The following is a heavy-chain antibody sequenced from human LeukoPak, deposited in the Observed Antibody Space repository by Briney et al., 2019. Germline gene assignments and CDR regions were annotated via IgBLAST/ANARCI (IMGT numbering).Heavy chain of an antibody. Sequence: SETLSLTCTVSGGSITSYHYSWIRQPPGKGLEWIGYIYYSGSTNYNPSLKSRVTISVDTSKNQFSLNLSSVTAADTAVYYCARHGPYLGRLGWFDPWAREPWSPSPQ. CDR1: GGSITSYH. CDR2: IYYSGST. D-gene: IGHD1-26*01. CDR3: ARHGPYLGRLGWFDP. J-gene: IGHJ5*02. V-gene: IGHV4-59*08.